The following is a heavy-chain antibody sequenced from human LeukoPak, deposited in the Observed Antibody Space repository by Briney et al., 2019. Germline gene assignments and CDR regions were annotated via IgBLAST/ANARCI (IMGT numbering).Heavy chain of an antibody. J-gene: IGHJ5*02. V-gene: IGHV4-4*07. CDR1: GGSFSGYY. Sequence: PSETLSLTCAVYGGSFSGYYWSWIRQPAGKGLEWIGRIYSSGTTTYNPSLKSRVTMSVDTAKNQVSLRLSSVTAADTAVYYCARDSGTTGEVKFDPWGQGSLVTVSS. CDR2: IYSSGTT. D-gene: IGHD3-10*01. CDR3: ARDSGTTGEVKFDP.